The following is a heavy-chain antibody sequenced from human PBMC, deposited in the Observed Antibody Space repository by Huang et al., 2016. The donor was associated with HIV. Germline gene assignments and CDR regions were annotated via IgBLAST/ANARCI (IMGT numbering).Heavy chain of an antibody. Sequence: QVQLVQSGAEVKKPGASVKVSCKASGFNFNNYDFNWVRQASGQGLEWVGWMNPKRGNTGDAQKFQGRVTITRNTSITTAYMELRSLRSEDTAVYYCARARGFLYDSTGYYSRYYFDSWGQGTLVTISS. D-gene: IGHD3-22*01. J-gene: IGHJ4*02. V-gene: IGHV1-8*03. CDR1: GFNFNNYD. CDR3: ARARGFLYDSTGYYSRYYFDS. CDR2: MNPKRGNT.